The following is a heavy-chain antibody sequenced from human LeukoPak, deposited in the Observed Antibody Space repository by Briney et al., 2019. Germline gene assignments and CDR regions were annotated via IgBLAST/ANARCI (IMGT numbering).Heavy chain of an antibody. Sequence: SETLSLTCTVSGGSISSYYWSWIRQPPGEGLEWIGYIYYSGSTNYNPSLKSRVTISVDTSKNQFSLKLSSVTAADTAVYYCARGPPTYYYDSSGYYHPTFFDYWGQGTLVTVSS. CDR3: ARGPPTYYYDSSGYYHPTFFDY. CDR2: IYYSGST. CDR1: GGSISSYY. J-gene: IGHJ4*02. V-gene: IGHV4-59*08. D-gene: IGHD3-22*01.